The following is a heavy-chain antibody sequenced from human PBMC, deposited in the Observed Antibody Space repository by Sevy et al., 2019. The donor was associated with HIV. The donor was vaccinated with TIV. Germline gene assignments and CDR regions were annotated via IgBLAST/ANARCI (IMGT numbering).Heavy chain of an antibody. J-gene: IGHJ4*02. CDR2: IRRKAFGGTT. CDR3: TRGGSMTILSPWDY. Sequence: GGSLRLSCIASGFIYGDYAMNWVRQAPGKGLEWVGFIRRKAFGGTTQYAASLKGRFTISREDSKSIAYLQMNSLKTEDTAVYYCTRGGSMTILSPWDYWGQGTLVTVSS. D-gene: IGHD3-3*01. CDR1: GFIYGDYA. V-gene: IGHV3-49*04.